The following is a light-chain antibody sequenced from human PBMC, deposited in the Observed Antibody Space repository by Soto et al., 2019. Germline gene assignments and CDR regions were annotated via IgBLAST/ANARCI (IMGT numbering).Light chain of an antibody. J-gene: IGKJ2*01. CDR3: QQRSTWPYT. CDR1: QSVSRY. CDR2: DAS. Sequence: EIVLTQSPATLSLSPGERATLSCRASQSVSRYVAWYQQKPGQAPRLLIFDASTRATGIPARFSGSGSGTDFTLSISSIEPEDVAVYYCQQRSTWPYTFGQGTKVDIK. V-gene: IGKV3-11*01.